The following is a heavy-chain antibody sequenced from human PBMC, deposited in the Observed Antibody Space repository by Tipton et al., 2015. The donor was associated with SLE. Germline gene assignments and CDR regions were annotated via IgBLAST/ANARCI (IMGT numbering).Heavy chain of an antibody. Sequence: SLRLSCAASGFTFSSYSMHWVRQAPGKGLEWVSYITRSSSSIYYAGSVKGRFTMSRDNSKNTLYLQMNRLGAEDTAVYYCAKDRWGYYDLDVWGKGTTVTISS. V-gene: IGHV3-48*01. CDR3: AKDRWGYYDLDV. D-gene: IGHD3-16*01. CDR2: ITRSSSSI. CDR1: GFTFSSYS. J-gene: IGHJ6*03.